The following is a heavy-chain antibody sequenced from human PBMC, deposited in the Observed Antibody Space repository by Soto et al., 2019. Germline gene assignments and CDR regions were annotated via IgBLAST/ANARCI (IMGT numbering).Heavy chain of an antibody. CDR2: IRYDGSHE. V-gene: IGHV3-30*02. CDR3: VGQLYSSGWAAVSP. Sequence: PGGSLRLSCAASGLTFINYAMHWVRQAPGKGLEWVAVIRYDGSHENYADSVKGRFTISRDNSKNILYLQMNSLRAGDTALYYCVGQLYSSGWAAVSPWGQGTLVTVSS. J-gene: IGHJ5*02. CDR1: GLTFINYA. D-gene: IGHD6-19*01.